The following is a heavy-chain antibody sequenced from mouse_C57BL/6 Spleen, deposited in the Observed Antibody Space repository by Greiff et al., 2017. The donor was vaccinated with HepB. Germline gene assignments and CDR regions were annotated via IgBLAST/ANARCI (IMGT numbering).Heavy chain of an antibody. D-gene: IGHD4-1*01. Sequence: VQLQQSGPELVKPGASVKISCKASGYTFTDYYMNWVKQSHGKSLEWIGDINPNNGGTSYNQKFKGKATLTVDKSSSTAYMELRSLTSEDSAVYYCARWDWVCYFDYWGQGTTLTVSS. V-gene: IGHV1-26*01. CDR1: GYTFTDYY. CDR2: INPNNGGT. J-gene: IGHJ2*01. CDR3: ARWDWVCYFDY.